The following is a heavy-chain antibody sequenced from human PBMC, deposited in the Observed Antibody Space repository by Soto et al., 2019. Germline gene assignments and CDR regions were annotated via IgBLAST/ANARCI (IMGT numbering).Heavy chain of an antibody. CDR1: GGSISISNW. Sequence: QVQLQESGPGLVKPSETLSLTCAVSGGSISISNWWSWVRQTPGKGRGWIGQIHHSGSTNYSPSLTSRVTISVDKSKNQFSLKMNSVTAADTAVYYCARGGYYFYMDVWGKGTTVTVSS. CDR3: ARGGYYFYMDV. J-gene: IGHJ6*03. V-gene: IGHV4-4*02. D-gene: IGHD1-26*01. CDR2: IHHSGST.